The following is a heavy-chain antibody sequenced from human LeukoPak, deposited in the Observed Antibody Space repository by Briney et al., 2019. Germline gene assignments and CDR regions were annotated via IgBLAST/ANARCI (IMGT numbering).Heavy chain of an antibody. CDR1: GFTLTKYA. J-gene: IGHJ4*02. Sequence: PGGSLRLSCAASGFTLTKYAMSWVRQAPGKGLEWVSSINPSSGNTYYADSVKGRFTISGDNPKNALYLQMNSLRAEDTAVYYCAKEHMAAAVYYFDYWGQGTLVTVSS. CDR2: INPSSGNT. CDR3: AKEHMAAAVYYFDY. D-gene: IGHD2-15*01. V-gene: IGHV3-23*01.